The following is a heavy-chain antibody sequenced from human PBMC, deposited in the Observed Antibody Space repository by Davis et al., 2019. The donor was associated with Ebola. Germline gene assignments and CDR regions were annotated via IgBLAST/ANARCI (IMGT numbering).Heavy chain of an antibody. CDR1: GLTFSSYG. CDR3: ARDSSSDGITIFGVGIDY. D-gene: IGHD3-3*01. J-gene: IGHJ4*02. CDR2: IRYDGSNK. V-gene: IGHV3-33*01. Sequence: AGSLTLSCAPSGLTFSSYGMHWVRQAPGKGLEWVAAIRYDGSNKYYADSVKGRFTIPRDNSKNTVYLQMNSLRAEDTAVYYCARDSSSDGITIFGVGIDYWGQGTLVTVSS.